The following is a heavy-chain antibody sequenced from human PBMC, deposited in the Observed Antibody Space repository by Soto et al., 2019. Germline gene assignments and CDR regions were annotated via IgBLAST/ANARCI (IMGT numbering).Heavy chain of an antibody. Sequence: SVKVSCKASGGTFSSYAISWVRQAPGQGLEWMGGIIPIFGTANYAQEFQGRVTITADESTSTAYMELSSLRSEDTAVYYCARDHYYDSSGYPTRFDYWGQGTLVTVSS. CDR1: GGTFSSYA. CDR2: IIPIFGTA. CDR3: ARDHYYDSSGYPTRFDY. J-gene: IGHJ4*02. D-gene: IGHD3-22*01. V-gene: IGHV1-69*13.